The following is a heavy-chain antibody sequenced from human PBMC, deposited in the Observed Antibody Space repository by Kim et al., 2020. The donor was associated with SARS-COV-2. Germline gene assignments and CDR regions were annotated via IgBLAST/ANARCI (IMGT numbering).Heavy chain of an antibody. Sequence: GGSLRLSCAASSFTVSTSYMTWVRQAPGKGLEWVSAIYSGGSTFYADSVKGRFTISRDSPKNTLYLQMNSLRAEDTAVYYCARSRDGYNGLFGYWGQGTLVTVSS. D-gene: IGHD5-12*01. CDR3: ARSRDGYNGLFGY. CDR2: IYSGGST. V-gene: IGHV3-53*01. J-gene: IGHJ4*02. CDR1: SFTVSTSY.